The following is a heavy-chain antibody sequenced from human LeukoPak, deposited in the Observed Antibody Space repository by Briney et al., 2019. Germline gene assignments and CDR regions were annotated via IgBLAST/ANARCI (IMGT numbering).Heavy chain of an antibody. CDR1: GYTFTSYD. Sequence: ASVKVSCKASGYTFTSYDINWARQATGQGLEWMGWMNPNSGNTGYAQKFQGRVTMTRNTSISTAYMELSSLRSEDTAVYYCAVQYSSGWYALDYWGQGTLVTVSS. D-gene: IGHD6-19*01. CDR3: AVQYSSGWYALDY. J-gene: IGHJ4*02. CDR2: MNPNSGNT. V-gene: IGHV1-8*01.